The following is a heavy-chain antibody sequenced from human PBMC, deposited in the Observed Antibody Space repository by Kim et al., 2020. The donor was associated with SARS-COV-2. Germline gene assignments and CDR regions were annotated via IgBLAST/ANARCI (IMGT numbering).Heavy chain of an antibody. CDR3: ASDIEFCSAGSCFPTIDH. CDR1: GGSINSHY. CDR2: IYFRGST. D-gene: IGHD2-15*01. J-gene: IGHJ4*02. Sequence: SETLSLTCTVSGGSINSHYWSWIRQPPGKGLEWIGYIYFRGSTKYNPSLKSRVTISLDTSKTQFSLQLISVTAADTALYYCASDIEFCSAGSCFPTIDHWGQGILVTVSS. V-gene: IGHV4-59*11.